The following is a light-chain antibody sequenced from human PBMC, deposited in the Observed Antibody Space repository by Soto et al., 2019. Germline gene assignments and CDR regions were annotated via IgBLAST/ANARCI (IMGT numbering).Light chain of an antibody. CDR3: QKSYSTPRK. CDR2: AAS. J-gene: IGKJ1*01. CDR1: QSISSY. Sequence: DIQMTPSPSSLSAAVVDRFTITCLASQSISSYLNWYQQKPGKAPKLLIYAASSLQSGVPSRFSGSGSGTDFTLTISSLQPEDFATYYCQKSYSTPRKCGQGNKGAIK. V-gene: IGKV1-39*01.